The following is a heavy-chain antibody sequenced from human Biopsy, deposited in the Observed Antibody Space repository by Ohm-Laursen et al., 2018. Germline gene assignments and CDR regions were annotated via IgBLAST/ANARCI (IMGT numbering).Heavy chain of an antibody. V-gene: IGHV3-23*01. CDR2: ISGNSDII. J-gene: IGHJ4*02. CDR3: ALAAAQTVTHFDY. Sequence: LTLTCAASGFTFSSYAMTWFRQAPGKGLEWVSTISGNSDIIYDTDSVKGRFTISRDNSKNTLYLQMNSLRADDTAVYYCALAAAQTVTHFDYWGQGTLVTVS. D-gene: IGHD4-17*01. CDR1: GFTFSSYA.